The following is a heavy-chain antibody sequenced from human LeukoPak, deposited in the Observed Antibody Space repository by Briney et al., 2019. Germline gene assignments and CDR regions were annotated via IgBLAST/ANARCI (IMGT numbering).Heavy chain of an antibody. Sequence: SETLSLTCAVSGGSIRNSSFYWGWIRQPPGKGLEWIGYIYHSGSTYYNPSLKSRVTISVDRSKNQFSLKLSSVTAADTAVYYCARVGPGEIEVDYWGQGTLVTVSS. CDR1: GGSIRNSSFY. CDR2: IYHSGST. D-gene: IGHD1-14*01. CDR3: ARVGPGEIEVDY. V-gene: IGHV4-39*07. J-gene: IGHJ4*02.